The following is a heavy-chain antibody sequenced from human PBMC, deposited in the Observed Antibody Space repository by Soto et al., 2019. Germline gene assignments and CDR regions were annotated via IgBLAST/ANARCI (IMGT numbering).Heavy chain of an antibody. CDR1: GFTFSSYA. Sequence: GGSLRLSCAASGFTFSSYAMSWVRQAPGKGLEWVSAISGSGGSTYYADSVKGRFTISRDNSKNTLYLQMNSLRAEDTAVYYCAKGRXRDYYDSSGYHGAAFDIWGQGTMVTVSS. D-gene: IGHD3-22*01. CDR2: ISGSGGST. CDR3: AKGRXRDYYDSSGYHGAAFDI. V-gene: IGHV3-23*01. J-gene: IGHJ3*02.